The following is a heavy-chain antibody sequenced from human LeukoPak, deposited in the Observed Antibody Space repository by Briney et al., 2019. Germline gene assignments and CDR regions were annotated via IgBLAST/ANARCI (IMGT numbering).Heavy chain of an antibody. Sequence: GGSLRLSCAASGFTFSSYAMSWVRQAPGKGLECVSAISGSGGSTYYADSVKGRFTISRDNSKNPLYLQMNSLRAEDTAVYYAKQLRPNDYWGQGTLVTVPS. CDR3: KQLRPNDY. CDR1: GFTFSSYA. CDR2: ISGSGGST. V-gene: IGHV3-23*01. D-gene: IGHD5-12*01. J-gene: IGHJ4*02.